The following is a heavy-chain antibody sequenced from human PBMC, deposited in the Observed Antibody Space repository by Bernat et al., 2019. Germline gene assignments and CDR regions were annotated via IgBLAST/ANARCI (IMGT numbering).Heavy chain of an antibody. CDR3: ARSDFSSSWTNYYYYGMEV. CDR1: GFTFSSYW. CDR2: INSDGSST. J-gene: IGHJ6*02. Sequence: EVQLVESGGGLVQPGGSLRLSCAASGFTFSSYWMHWVRQAPGKGLVWVSRINSDGSSTSYAESVKGRFNISRDNAKNTLYLQMNRLRAEDTAVYYCARSDFSSSWTNYYYYGMEVWGQGTTVNVSS. D-gene: IGHD6-13*01. V-gene: IGHV3-74*01.